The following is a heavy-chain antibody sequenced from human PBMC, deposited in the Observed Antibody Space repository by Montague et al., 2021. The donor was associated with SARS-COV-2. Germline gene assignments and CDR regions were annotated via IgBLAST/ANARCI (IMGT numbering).Heavy chain of an antibody. D-gene: IGHD3-10*01. CDR3: VTRPPDGTGPFDY. Sequence: SETLSLTCTVSGDSISDYYWSWIRQPPGMGLEWIGYIFRSGATNYNPPLKSRVIISLDTSKSQFPLTLSSVTAADTAIYYCVTRPPDGTGPFDYWGQGILVTVSS. CDR2: IFRSGAT. V-gene: IGHV4-59*12. J-gene: IGHJ4*02. CDR1: GDSISDYY.